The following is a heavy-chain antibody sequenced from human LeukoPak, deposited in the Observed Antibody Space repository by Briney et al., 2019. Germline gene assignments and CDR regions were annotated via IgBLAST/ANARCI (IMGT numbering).Heavy chain of an antibody. CDR3: AKGGNDYCYDQ. Sequence: GESLKISCAASGFIFKTHTMTWVRQAPGKGLEWVSSITGDCKYITYADSVKGRFTISRDNAKNSLYLQVASLRGDDTATYYCAKGGNDYCYDQWGQGTLVTVSP. CDR1: GFIFKTHT. D-gene: IGHD3-16*01. V-gene: IGHV3-21*01. CDR2: ITGDCKYI. J-gene: IGHJ4*02.